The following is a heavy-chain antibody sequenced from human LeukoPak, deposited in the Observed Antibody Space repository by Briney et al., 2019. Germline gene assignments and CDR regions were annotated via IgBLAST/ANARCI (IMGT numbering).Heavy chain of an antibody. CDR1: GYTFTSYD. CDR3: ARGAPGSYCSGGSCPYFDY. J-gene: IGHJ4*02. V-gene: IGHV1-8*01. Sequence: GASVNVSCKASGYTFTSYDINWLRQATGQGLEWMGWVNPNSGHTGYAQKFQGRVTMTRNTSIRTAYMELSSLRSEDTAVYYCARGAPGSYCSGGSCPYFDYWGQGTLVSVSS. D-gene: IGHD2-15*01. CDR2: VNPNSGHT.